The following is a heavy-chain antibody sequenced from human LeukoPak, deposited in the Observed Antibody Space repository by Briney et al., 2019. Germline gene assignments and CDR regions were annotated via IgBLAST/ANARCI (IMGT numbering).Heavy chain of an antibody. CDR1: GFIVSSNY. D-gene: IGHD3-10*01. V-gene: IGHV3-66*01. CDR2: IYSGGST. Sequence: SGGSLRLSCAASGFIVSSNYMSWVRQAPGKGLEWVSVIYSGGSTYYADSVKGRFTISRDNSKNTLYLQMNSLRAEDTAVYYCARDLTAVVRGVSHAMDVWGQGTTVTVSS. CDR3: ARDLTAVVRGVSHAMDV. J-gene: IGHJ6*02.